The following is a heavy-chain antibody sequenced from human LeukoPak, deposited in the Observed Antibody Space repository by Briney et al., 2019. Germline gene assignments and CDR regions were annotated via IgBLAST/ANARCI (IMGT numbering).Heavy chain of an antibody. CDR3: ARDKIYYDSSGYYGFSDY. Sequence: ASVKVSCKAFGYTFTSNYMHWGRQAPGQGLEWMGWINPNSGGTNYAQKFQGRVTMTRDTSISTAYMELSRLRSDDTDVYYCARDKIYYDSSGYYGFSDYWGQGTLVTVSS. CDR2: INPNSGGT. CDR1: GYTFTSNY. D-gene: IGHD3-22*01. V-gene: IGHV1-2*02. J-gene: IGHJ4*02.